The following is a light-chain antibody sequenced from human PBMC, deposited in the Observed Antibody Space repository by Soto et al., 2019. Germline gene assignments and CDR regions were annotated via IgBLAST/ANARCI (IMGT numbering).Light chain of an antibody. CDR2: GAS. CDR1: QSVNSD. CDR3: QQYNNWTPYT. Sequence: EIVMTQSPATLSVSPGDRATLSCTASQSVNSDLAWYQQKPGQSPRLLIYGASTRATGVPARFSGSGSGTEFTLTITSLQYEDFAIYYCQQYNNWTPYTFGQGTKLEIK. J-gene: IGKJ2*01. V-gene: IGKV3-15*01.